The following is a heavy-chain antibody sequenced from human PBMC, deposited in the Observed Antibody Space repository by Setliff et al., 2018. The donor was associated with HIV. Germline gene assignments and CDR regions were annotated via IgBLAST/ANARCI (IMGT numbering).Heavy chain of an antibody. CDR3: TRGRYTSAWYSFYYYYYMDV. V-gene: IGHV3-66*01. CDR1: GFTVSNGY. D-gene: IGHD6-19*01. Sequence: GGSLRLSCAASGFTVSNGYMSWVRQAPGRGLEWVSVIHSGGTTDYAAPVKDRFTISRDDSKNTLYLQMNSLKTEDTAVYYCTRGRYTSAWYSFYYYYYMDVWGKGTTVTVSS. CDR2: IHSGGTT. J-gene: IGHJ6*03.